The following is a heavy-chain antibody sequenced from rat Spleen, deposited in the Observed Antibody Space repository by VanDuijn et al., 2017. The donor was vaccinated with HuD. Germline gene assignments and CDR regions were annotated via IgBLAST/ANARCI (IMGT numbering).Heavy chain of an antibody. CDR3: IREGHTMGITTYWFAY. CDR2: ISSGGKT. CDR1: GFSLTSNG. D-gene: IGHD1-9*01. J-gene: IGHJ3*01. V-gene: IGHV2S12*01. Sequence: QVQLKESGPGLVQPSQTLSLTCTVSGFSLTSNGVSWVRQPPGKGLEWIAAISSGGKTYYKSTLKSRLSVSRDTSKSQVFLKMDSLQTEDTAIYFCIREGHTMGITTYWFAYWGQGTLVTVSS.